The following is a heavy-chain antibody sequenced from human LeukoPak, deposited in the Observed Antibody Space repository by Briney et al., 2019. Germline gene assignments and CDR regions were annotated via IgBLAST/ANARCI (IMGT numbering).Heavy chain of an antibody. J-gene: IGHJ4*02. D-gene: IGHD4-17*01. V-gene: IGHV3-30*04. CDR2: ISYDGSNK. CDR3: ASLLTVTTGY. CDR1: GFTFSSYA. Sequence: PGGSLRLSCAASGFTFSSYAMHWVRQAPGKGLEWVAVISYDGSNKYYADSAKGRFTISRDNSKNTLYLQMNSLRAEDTAVYYCASLLTVTTGYWGQGTLVTVSS.